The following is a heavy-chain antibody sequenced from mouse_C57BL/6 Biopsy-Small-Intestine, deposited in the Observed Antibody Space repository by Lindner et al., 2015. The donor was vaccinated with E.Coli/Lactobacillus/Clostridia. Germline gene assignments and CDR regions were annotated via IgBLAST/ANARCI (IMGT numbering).Heavy chain of an antibody. V-gene: IGHV1-34*01. CDR2: INPNSGGT. CDR3: ARDMSGSGSRLRGFPHFDY. J-gene: IGHJ4*01. D-gene: IGHD1-3*01. CDR1: GYTFTDYY. Sequence: SVKVSCKRSGYTFTDYYMQWVRQAPGQGLEWMGWINPNSGGTDYAQKFQGRVTMTRDTSISTAYMELSSLRSDDTAVYYCARDMSGSGSRLRGFPHFDYWGQGTLVTVSS.